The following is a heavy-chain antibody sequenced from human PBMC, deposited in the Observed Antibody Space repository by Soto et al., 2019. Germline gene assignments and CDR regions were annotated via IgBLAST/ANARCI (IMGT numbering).Heavy chain of an antibody. J-gene: IGHJ5*02. D-gene: IGHD6-13*01. CDR2: IGGST. CDR3: AKLPTNSWYGNP. Sequence: GGSLRLSCAASGFTFSSYAMSWVRQAPGKGLEWVSTIGGSTYYADSVKGRFTISRDDSRNTLYLQMNSLRAEDTAVYYCAKLPTNSWYGNPWGQGILVTVSS. CDR1: GFTFSSYA. V-gene: IGHV3-23*01.